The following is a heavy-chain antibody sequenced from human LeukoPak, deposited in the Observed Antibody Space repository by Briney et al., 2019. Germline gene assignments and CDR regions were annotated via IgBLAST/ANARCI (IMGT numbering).Heavy chain of an antibody. J-gene: IGHJ4*02. Sequence: GGSRRLSCAASGFTFSSYGMHWDRQAPGKGLEWVAVISYDGSNKYYADSVKGRFTISRDNSKNTPYLQMNSLRAEDTAVYYCARVNYFEYWGQGTLVTVSS. CDR2: ISYDGSNK. CDR3: ARVNYFEY. V-gene: IGHV3-30*03. CDR1: GFTFSSYG.